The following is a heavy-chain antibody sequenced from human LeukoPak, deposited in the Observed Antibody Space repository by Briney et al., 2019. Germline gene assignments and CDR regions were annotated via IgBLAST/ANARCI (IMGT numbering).Heavy chain of an antibody. CDR2: INHSGST. Sequence: SETLSPTCAVYGGSFSGYYRSWIRQPPGKGLEWSGEINHSGSTNYNPSLKSRVTISVDTSNNQSSLKLSSVTAADTAVYYCARTHSGWSYLPYIAYWGQGTLVTVSS. D-gene: IGHD6-13*01. CDR3: ARTHSGWSYLPYIAY. CDR1: GGSFSGYY. V-gene: IGHV4-34*01. J-gene: IGHJ4*02.